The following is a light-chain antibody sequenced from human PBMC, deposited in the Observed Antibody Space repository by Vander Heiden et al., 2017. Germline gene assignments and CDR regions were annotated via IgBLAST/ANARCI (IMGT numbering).Light chain of an antibody. Sequence: DIVMTQSPLSLPVTPGEPASISCRSSQSLLHSNGYNYLDWYLQKPGQSPQLLIYLGSNRASGVPDRFSGSGEGTDVTLKISRGEADDVGVNYCRQALQNPPAPTFGGGTKVEIK. CDR1: QSLLHSNGYNY. CDR3: RQALQNPPAPT. J-gene: IGKJ4*01. V-gene: IGKV2-28*01. CDR2: LGS.